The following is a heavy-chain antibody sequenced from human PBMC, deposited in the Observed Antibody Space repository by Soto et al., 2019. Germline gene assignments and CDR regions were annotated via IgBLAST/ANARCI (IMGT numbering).Heavy chain of an antibody. CDR2: IDPSDSYT. Sequence: PGESLKISCKGSGYNFTNYWISWVRQVPGRGLEWMGKIDPSDSYTNYNPSFQGHVTISSDKSISTAFLHWTSLEASDTAMYYCARPLLAASHGMDVWGQGTAVTVSS. CDR1: GYNFTNYW. V-gene: IGHV5-10-1*01. D-gene: IGHD2-15*01. J-gene: IGHJ6*02. CDR3: ARPLLAASHGMDV.